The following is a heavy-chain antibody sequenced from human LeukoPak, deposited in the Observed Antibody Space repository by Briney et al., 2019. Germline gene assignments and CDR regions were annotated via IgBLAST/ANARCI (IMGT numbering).Heavy chain of an antibody. CDR3: ASLYGSGSYSKLDY. V-gene: IGHV4-30-4*08. Sequence: PSETLSLTCTVSGGSISSGDYYWSWIRQPPGKGLEWIGYIYYSGSTYYNPSLKSRVAISVDTSKNQFSLKQSSVTAADTAVYYCASLYGSGSYSKLDYWGQGTLVTVSS. CDR1: GGSISSGDYY. D-gene: IGHD3-10*01. J-gene: IGHJ4*02. CDR2: IYYSGST.